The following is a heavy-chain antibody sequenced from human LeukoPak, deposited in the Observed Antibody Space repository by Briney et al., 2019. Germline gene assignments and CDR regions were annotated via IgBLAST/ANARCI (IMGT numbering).Heavy chain of an antibody. CDR3: ARRSGEGYFDC. D-gene: IGHD1-26*01. J-gene: IGHJ4*02. V-gene: IGHV3-66*01. CDR2: IYSGGDA. CDR1: GFTVSSNY. Sequence: GGSLRLSCAASGFTVSSNYMTWVRQAPGKGLEWLSVIYSGGDAYYADSVKGRFTISRDNSKNTLYLQMNSLRAEDTAVYYCARRSGEGYFDCWGQGTLVTVSS.